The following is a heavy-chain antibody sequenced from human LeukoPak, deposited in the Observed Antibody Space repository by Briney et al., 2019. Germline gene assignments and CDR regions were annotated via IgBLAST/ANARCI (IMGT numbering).Heavy chain of an antibody. V-gene: IGHV4-59*01. CDR1: GGSISSYY. CDR3: AREPLYSGYVQVGAFDI. J-gene: IGHJ3*02. Sequence: SETLSLTCTVSGGSISSYYWSWIRQPPGKGLEWIGYIYYSGSTNYNPSLKSRVTISVDTSKNQFSLKLSSVTAADTAVYYCAREPLYSGYVQVGAFDIWGQGTMVTVSS. D-gene: IGHD5-12*01. CDR2: IYYSGST.